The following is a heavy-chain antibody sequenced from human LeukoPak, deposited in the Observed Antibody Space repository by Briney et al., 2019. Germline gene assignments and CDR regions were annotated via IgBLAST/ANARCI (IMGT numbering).Heavy chain of an antibody. CDR3: ARVPRSGDILTVDY. V-gene: IGHV4-39*07. Sequence: SETLSLTCTVSSGSISNSNYYWGWIRQPPGKGLEWIGSIYHSGSTYYNPSLKSRVTISVDTCKNQFSLKLSSVTAADTAVYYCARVPRSGDILTVDYWGQGTLVTVSS. J-gene: IGHJ4*02. CDR1: SGSISNSNYY. CDR2: IYHSGST. D-gene: IGHD3-9*01.